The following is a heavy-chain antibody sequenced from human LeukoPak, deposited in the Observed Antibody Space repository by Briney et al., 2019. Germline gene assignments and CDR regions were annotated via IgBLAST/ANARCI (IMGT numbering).Heavy chain of an antibody. Sequence: ASVKVSCKASGYTFTSYAMHWVLQAPGQRLEWMGWINAGNGNTKYSQKFQGRVTITRDTSASTACMELSSLRSEDTAVYYCARATGIAVAGLGFDYWGQGTLVTVSS. J-gene: IGHJ4*02. CDR3: ARATGIAVAGLGFDY. D-gene: IGHD6-19*01. V-gene: IGHV1-3*01. CDR2: INAGNGNT. CDR1: GYTFTSYA.